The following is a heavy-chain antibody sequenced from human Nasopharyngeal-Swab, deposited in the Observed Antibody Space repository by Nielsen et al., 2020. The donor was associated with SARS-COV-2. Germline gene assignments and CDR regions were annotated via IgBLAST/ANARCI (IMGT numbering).Heavy chain of an antibody. CDR1: GYTFSSYG. D-gene: IGHD3-16*01. CDR2: ISPYNDYT. CDR3: ARELGVGLFDY. Sequence: ASVKVSCKTSGYTFSSYGIAWVRQTPGQGLEWLGWISPYNDYTHYAQKFQGSVTMTSDTSTSTAYLELRSLTSDDTAVYYCARELGVGLFDYWDQGTLVTDSS. J-gene: IGHJ4*02. V-gene: IGHV1-18*01.